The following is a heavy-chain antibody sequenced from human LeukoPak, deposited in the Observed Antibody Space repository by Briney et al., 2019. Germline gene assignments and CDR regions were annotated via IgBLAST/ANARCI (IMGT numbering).Heavy chain of an antibody. Sequence: GASVKVSCKASGYTFTSYAMNWVRQAPGQGLEWMGGIIPIFGTANYGQKFQGRVTITADESTSTVNMEMSSLRSEDTAVYYCARMTGYCISTSCYGKNWFDPWGQGTLVTVSS. D-gene: IGHD2-2*01. CDR2: IIPIFGTA. CDR1: GYTFTSYA. V-gene: IGHV1-69*13. J-gene: IGHJ5*02. CDR3: ARMTGYCISTSCYGKNWFDP.